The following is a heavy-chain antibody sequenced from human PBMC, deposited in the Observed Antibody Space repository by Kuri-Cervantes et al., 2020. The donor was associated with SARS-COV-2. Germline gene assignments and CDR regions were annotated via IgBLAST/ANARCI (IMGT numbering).Heavy chain of an antibody. Sequence: GSLRLSCTVSGGSISSYYWSWIRQPPGKGLEWIGYIYYSGSTNYNPSLKSRVTISVDTSKNQFSLKLSSVTAADTAVYYCARSPARVLRFLQDGVWFDPWGQGTLVTVSP. CDR3: ARSPARVLRFLQDGVWFDP. D-gene: IGHD3-3*01. V-gene: IGHV4-59*01. CDR2: IYYSGST. J-gene: IGHJ5*02. CDR1: GGSISSYY.